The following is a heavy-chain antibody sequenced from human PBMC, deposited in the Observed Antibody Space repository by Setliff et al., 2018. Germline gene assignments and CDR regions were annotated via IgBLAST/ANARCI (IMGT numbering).Heavy chain of an antibody. V-gene: IGHV3-7*01. CDR2: IKQDGSDK. D-gene: IGHD5-12*01. J-gene: IGHJ3*02. CDR3: ARSEANGGHDPFDI. Sequence: HPGGSLRLSCAASGFIFSTYWMSWVRQAPGKGLEWVANIKQDGSDKYYVDSVKGRFTISRDNAKNSLYLQMNSLRAEDTAVYYCARSEANGGHDPFDIWGQGTMVTVSS. CDR1: GFIFSTYW.